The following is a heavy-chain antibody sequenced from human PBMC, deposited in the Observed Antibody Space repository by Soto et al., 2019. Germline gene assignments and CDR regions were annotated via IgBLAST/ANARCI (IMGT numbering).Heavy chain of an antibody. CDR3: VRRGGYDPFDY. CDR2: ISHLENT. D-gene: IGHD5-12*01. J-gene: IGHJ4*02. V-gene: IGHV4-30-2*06. Sequence: PSETLSLTCTVSGASISYGGFSWSWIRQSPGKGLEWIGYISHLENTYFHPSFKSRLTMSIDRSRNQFSLNLSSVTAADRAVYYCVRRGGYDPFDYWGQGVLVTVSS. CDR1: GASISYGGFS.